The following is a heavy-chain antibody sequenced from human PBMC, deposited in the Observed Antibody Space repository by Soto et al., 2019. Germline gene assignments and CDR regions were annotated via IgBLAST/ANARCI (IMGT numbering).Heavy chain of an antibody. J-gene: IGHJ4*02. Sequence: PGGSLRLSCVVSGFTFNNYGINWVRQAPGKGLEWVSTVSKSDYTYYSDSVKGRFTISRDNAKNTVSLQMNTLGAEDTAVYYCAREDSIIIPAVSDFWGQGTLVTVSS. CDR3: AREDSIIIPAVSDF. CDR1: GFTFNNYG. D-gene: IGHD2-2*01. CDR2: VSKSDYT. V-gene: IGHV3-21*04.